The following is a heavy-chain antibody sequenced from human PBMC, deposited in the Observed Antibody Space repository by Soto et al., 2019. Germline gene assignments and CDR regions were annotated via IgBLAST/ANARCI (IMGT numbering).Heavy chain of an antibody. CDR2: IKDDGSET. D-gene: IGHD3-16*01. V-gene: IGHV3-7*03. CDR1: GLSFSPYW. Sequence: EVQLVESGGGLVQPGGPLRLSCAASGLSFSPYWMSWVRQAPGKGLEWVANIKDDGSETYYVDSVKGRFTISRDNAKTSLYLQMNSLRAEDTAVYYCAKGGHIDFCGQGTLVTVSS. J-gene: IGHJ4*02. CDR3: AKGGHIDF.